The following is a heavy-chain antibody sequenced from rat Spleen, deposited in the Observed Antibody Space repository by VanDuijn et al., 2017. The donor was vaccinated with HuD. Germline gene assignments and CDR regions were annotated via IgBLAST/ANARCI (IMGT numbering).Heavy chain of an antibody. D-gene: IGHD4-6*01. CDR2: ISTGGGNT. CDR1: GFSLSSYG. CDR3: GRHGFG. V-gene: IGHV5S13*01. Sequence: VQLKESGPGLVKPSLTLSLTCTVSGFSLSSYGVIWVRQPPGKGLEWVASISTGGGNTYYRDSVKGRFTISRDNAKNTLYLQMDSLRSEDTATYYCGRHGFGWGQGTLVTVSS. J-gene: IGHJ3*01.